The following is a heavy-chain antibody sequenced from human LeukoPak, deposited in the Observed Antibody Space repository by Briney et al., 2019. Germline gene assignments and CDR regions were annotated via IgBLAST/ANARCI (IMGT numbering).Heavy chain of an antibody. J-gene: IGHJ4*02. CDR2: IVVGSGNT. Sequence: TSVKVSCKASGFTFTSSAMQWVRQARGQRLEWIGWIVVGSGNTNYAQKFQERVTITRDMSTSTAYMELSSLRSEDTAVYYCAASYSSGWTPFDYWGQGTLVTVSS. CDR1: GFTFTSSA. V-gene: IGHV1-58*02. D-gene: IGHD6-19*01. CDR3: AASYSSGWTPFDY.